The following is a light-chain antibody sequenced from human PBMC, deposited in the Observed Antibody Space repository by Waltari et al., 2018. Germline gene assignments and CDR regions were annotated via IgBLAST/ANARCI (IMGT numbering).Light chain of an antibody. CDR1: RSNIGSNA. J-gene: IGLJ1*01. Sequence: QSVLTQPPSASGTPGQRVTISCSGSRSNIGSNAVNWYQQVPGTAPKLLIYTNAQRPSWVPDRFSGSKSGTSASLAISGLQSEDEAGYYCAAWDDSLSGLVFGTVTKVTVL. CDR2: TNA. CDR3: AAWDDSLSGLV. V-gene: IGLV1-44*01.